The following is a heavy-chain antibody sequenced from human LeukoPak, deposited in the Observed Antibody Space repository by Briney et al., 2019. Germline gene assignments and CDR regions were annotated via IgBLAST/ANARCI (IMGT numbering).Heavy chain of an antibody. V-gene: IGHV3-48*01. CDR2: ISSSSSTI. CDR1: GFTFSSYS. D-gene: IGHD6-19*01. Sequence: GGSLRRSCAASGFTFSSYSMNWVRQAPGKEREWVSYISSSSSTIYYADSVKGRFTISRDNAKNSLYLKMNSLRAEDTAVYYCAGVAGTDPDAFDIWGQGTMVTVSS. J-gene: IGHJ3*02. CDR3: AGVAGTDPDAFDI.